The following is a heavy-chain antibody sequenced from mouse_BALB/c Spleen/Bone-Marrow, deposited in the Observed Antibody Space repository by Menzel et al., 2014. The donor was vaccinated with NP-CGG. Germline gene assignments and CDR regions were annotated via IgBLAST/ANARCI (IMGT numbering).Heavy chain of an antibody. Sequence: QVQLKESGAELMKPGASVRISCKATGYTFSSYWIEWVKRRPGHGLEWIGEILPGSGSTNYNEKFKGKATFTADTSSNTAYMQLSSLTSEDSAVYYCASFYGRFAYWGQGTLVTVSA. CDR3: ASFYGRFAY. CDR1: GYTFSSYW. J-gene: IGHJ3*01. V-gene: IGHV1-9*01. CDR2: ILPGSGST. D-gene: IGHD1-1*02.